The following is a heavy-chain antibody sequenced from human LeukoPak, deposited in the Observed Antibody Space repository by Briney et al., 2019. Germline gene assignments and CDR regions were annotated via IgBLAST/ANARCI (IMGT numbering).Heavy chain of an antibody. CDR1: GFTFSGYW. CDR2: IREDGSEK. Sequence: GGSLRLSCAASGFTFSGYWMSWVRQAPGKGLEWVAYIREDGSEKNYVDSVKGRFTISRDNAKNTLYLQMNSLRAEDTAVYCCAQAVAARWLAPWGQGTLVMVSS. D-gene: IGHD6-19*01. CDR3: AQAVAARWLAP. J-gene: IGHJ5*02. V-gene: IGHV3-7*01.